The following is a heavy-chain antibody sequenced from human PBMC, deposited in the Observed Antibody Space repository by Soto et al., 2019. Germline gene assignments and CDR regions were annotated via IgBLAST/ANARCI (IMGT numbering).Heavy chain of an antibody. CDR1: GYSFTEYD. CDR2: VSPENRNA. Sequence: ASVKVACKTSGYSFTEYDINWVRQAPGQGLEYMGWVSPENRNAGYAPQFRGRVSMTADTSINTVYLELTTLTYEDTAVYYCEVTTGYWGQGTMVTSPQ. J-gene: IGHJ4*02. V-gene: IGHV1-8*01. CDR3: EVTTGY. D-gene: IGHD4-17*01.